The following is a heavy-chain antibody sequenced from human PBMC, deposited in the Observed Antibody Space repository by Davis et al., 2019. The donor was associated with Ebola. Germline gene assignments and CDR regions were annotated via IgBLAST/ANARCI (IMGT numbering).Heavy chain of an antibody. CDR2: IYYSGST. V-gene: IGHV4-59*01. J-gene: IGHJ6*02. CDR3: ARGIVVVPAATYYYYGMDV. CDR1: GGSISSYY. Sequence: MPSETLSLTCIVSGGSISSYYWSWIRQPPGKGLEWIGYIYYSGSTNYNPSLKSRVTISVDTSKNQFSLKLSSVTAADTAVYYCARGIVVVPAATYYYYGMDVWGQGTTVTVSS. D-gene: IGHD2-2*01.